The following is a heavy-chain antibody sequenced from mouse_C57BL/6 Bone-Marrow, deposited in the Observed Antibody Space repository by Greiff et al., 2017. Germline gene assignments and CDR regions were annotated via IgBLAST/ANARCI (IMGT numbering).Heavy chain of an antibody. Sequence: QVQLQQPGAELVKPGASVKMSCKASGYTFTSYWITWVKQRPGQGLEWIGGIYPGSGGTNYNEKFKSKAPLTVDTPSSTAYMQLSSLTSEHSAVYYGVRITAVVADPLDYWGQGTTLTVSS. V-gene: IGHV1-55*01. CDR3: VRITAVVADPLDY. CDR2: IYPGSGGT. D-gene: IGHD1-1*01. J-gene: IGHJ2*01. CDR1: GYTFTSYW.